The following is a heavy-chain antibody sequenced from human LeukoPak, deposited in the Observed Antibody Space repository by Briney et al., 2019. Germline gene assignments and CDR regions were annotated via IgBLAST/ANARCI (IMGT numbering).Heavy chain of an antibody. CDR1: GYTFTGYY. V-gene: IGHV1-2*06. D-gene: IGHD3-22*01. CDR3: ARGTIYYYDSSGYYYFDY. CDR2: INPNSGGT. J-gene: IGHJ4*02. Sequence: ASVKVSRKASGYTFTGYYMHWVRQAPGQGLEWMGRINPNSGGTNYAQKFQGRVTMTRDTSISTAYMELSRLRSDDTAVYYCARGTIYYYDSSGYYYFDYWGQGTLVTVSS.